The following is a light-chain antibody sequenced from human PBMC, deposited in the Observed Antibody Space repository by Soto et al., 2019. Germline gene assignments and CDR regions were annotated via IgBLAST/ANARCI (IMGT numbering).Light chain of an antibody. J-gene: IGKJ4*01. CDR3: QQRSTWLT. CDR2: DAS. V-gene: IGKV3-11*01. Sequence: EIVLTQSPGTLSLSPGERATLSCRASQSVSSYLAWYQQKPGQAPRLLLYDASNRATGIPARFSGSGSGTDFTLTISSLEPEDFAVYYCQQRSTWLTFGGGTKVDIK. CDR1: QSVSSY.